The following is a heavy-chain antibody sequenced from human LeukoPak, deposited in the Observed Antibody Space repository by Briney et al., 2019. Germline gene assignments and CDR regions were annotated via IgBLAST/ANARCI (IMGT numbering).Heavy chain of an antibody. CDR1: GYTLTELS. Sequence: ASVKVSCKVSGYTLTELSMHWVRQAPGKGLEWMGGFDPEDGETIYAQKFQGRVTITADESTSTAYMELSSLRSEDTAVYYCARAPRRDGYNSHWGQGTLVTVSS. CDR3: ARAPRRDGYNSH. CDR2: FDPEDGET. V-gene: IGHV1-24*01. D-gene: IGHD5-24*01. J-gene: IGHJ4*02.